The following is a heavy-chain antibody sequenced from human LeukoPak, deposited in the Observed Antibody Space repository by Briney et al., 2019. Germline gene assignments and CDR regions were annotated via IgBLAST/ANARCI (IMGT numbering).Heavy chain of an antibody. D-gene: IGHD2-15*01. V-gene: IGHV4-4*02. CDR2: IYYSGST. Sequence: TSGTLSLTCAVSGGSISSSNWWSWVRQPPGKGLEWIGYIYYSGSTNYNPSLKSRVTISVDTSKNQFSLKLSSVTAADTAVYYCARAPRYCSGGSCYVEAFDIWGQGTMVTVSS. J-gene: IGHJ3*02. CDR3: ARAPRYCSGGSCYVEAFDI. CDR1: GGSISSSNW.